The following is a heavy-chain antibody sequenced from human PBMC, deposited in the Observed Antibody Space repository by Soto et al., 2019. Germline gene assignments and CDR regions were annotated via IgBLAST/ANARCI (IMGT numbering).Heavy chain of an antibody. J-gene: IGHJ5*02. D-gene: IGHD3-3*01. CDR1: GGSFSGYY. CDR3: ASYDFWSGYCS. Sequence: SETLSLTCAVYGGSFSGYYWSWIRQPPGKGLEWIGEINHSGSTNYNPSLKSRVTISVDTSKNQFSLKLSSVTAADTAVYYCASYDFWSGYCSWGQGTLVTVSS. CDR2: INHSGST. V-gene: IGHV4-34*01.